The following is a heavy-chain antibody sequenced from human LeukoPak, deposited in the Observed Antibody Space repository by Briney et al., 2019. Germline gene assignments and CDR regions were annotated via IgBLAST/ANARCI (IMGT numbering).Heavy chain of an antibody. J-gene: IGHJ3*02. V-gene: IGHV3-74*01. D-gene: IGHD3-3*01. CDR1: GFTFSSYW. CDR3: AKAFLQYDFWSGYFDLRAYDAFDI. Sequence: GGSLRLSCAASGFTFSSYWMHWVRQAPGKGLVWVSRINSDGSSTSYADSVKGRFTISRDNAKNTLYLQMNSLRAEDTAVYYCAKAFLQYDFWSGYFDLRAYDAFDIWGQGTMVTVSS. CDR2: INSDGSST.